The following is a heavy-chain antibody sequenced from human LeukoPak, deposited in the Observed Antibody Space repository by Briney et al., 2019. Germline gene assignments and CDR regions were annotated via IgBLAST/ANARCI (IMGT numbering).Heavy chain of an antibody. CDR3: AKGAGNFDWSYHDY. J-gene: IGHJ4*02. D-gene: IGHD3-9*01. CDR2: ISGSDGST. V-gene: IGHV3-23*01. CDR1: GFTFSNYA. Sequence: PGGSLRLSCAASGFTFSNYAMNWVRQAPGKGLEWVSGISGSDGSTYYADSVKGRFTISRDNSKNTLYLQLNSLRAEDTAVYYCAKGAGNFDWSYHDYWGQGTLVTVSS.